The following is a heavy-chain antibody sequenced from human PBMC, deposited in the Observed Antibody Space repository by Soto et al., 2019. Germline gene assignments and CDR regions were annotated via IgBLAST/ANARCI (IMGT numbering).Heavy chain of an antibody. D-gene: IGHD3-10*01. CDR3: ARVFLPGAPYYYGMDV. CDR2: IIPIFGTA. V-gene: IGHV1-69*01. J-gene: IGHJ6*02. CDR1: GGTFSSYA. Sequence: VKVSCKASGGTFSSYAISWVRQAPGQGLEWMGGIIPIFGTANYAQKFQGRVTITADESTSTAYMELSSLRSEDTAVYYCARVFLPGAPYYYGMDVWGQGTTVTVS.